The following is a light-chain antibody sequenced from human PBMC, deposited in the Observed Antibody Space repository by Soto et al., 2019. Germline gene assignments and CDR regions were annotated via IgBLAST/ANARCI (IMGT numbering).Light chain of an antibody. CDR1: QSVSSN. CDR2: GAS. CDR3: QQYNNWPRT. V-gene: IGKV3-15*01. J-gene: IGKJ1*01. Sequence: EIVMTQSPATLSVSAGERATLSCRASQSVSSNLAWYQQKPGQAPGLLIYGASTRATGIPDRFSGSGSGTEFTLTISSLQSEDFAVYYCQQYNNWPRTFGQGTKVEIK.